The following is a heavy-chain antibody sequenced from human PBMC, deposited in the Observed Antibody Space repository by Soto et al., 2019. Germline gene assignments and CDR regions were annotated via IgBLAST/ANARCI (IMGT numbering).Heavy chain of an antibody. CDR2: IYYSGST. D-gene: IGHD5-12*01. V-gene: IGHV4-59*12. Sequence: SETLSLTCTVSGGSISSYYWSWIRQPPGKGLEWIGYIYYSGSTNYNPSLKSRVTISVDTSKNQFSLKLSSVTAADTAVYYCARDSGYSGYFIDYWGQGTLVTVSS. CDR3: ARDSGYSGYFIDY. J-gene: IGHJ4*02. CDR1: GGSISSYY.